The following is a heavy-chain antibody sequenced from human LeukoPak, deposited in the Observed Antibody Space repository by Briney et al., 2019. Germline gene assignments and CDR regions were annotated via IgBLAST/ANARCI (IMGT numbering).Heavy chain of an antibody. CDR1: KFSFSAYD. J-gene: IGHJ3*01. CDR3: ARAFDV. V-gene: IGHV3-48*02. Sequence: VGSLRLSCVASKFSFSAYDMNWVRQAPGKGLEWVSHIDSSGSPIYYADSVKGRFTISRDNAKNSLYLQMNNLRDEDTAVYYCARAFDVWGQGTMVTVSS. CDR2: IDSSGSPI.